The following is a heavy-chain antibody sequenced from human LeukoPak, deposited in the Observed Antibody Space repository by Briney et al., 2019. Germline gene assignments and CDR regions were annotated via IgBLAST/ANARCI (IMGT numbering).Heavy chain of an antibody. CDR3: AKDSEAYYYGSGSFDY. CDR2: ISWNSGTI. V-gene: IGHV3-9*01. CDR1: GFTFDDYA. D-gene: IGHD3-10*01. J-gene: IGHJ4*02. Sequence: GGSLRLSCAASGFTFDDYAMHWVRQAPGKGLEWVSGISWNSGTIGYADSVKGRFTISRDNAKNSLYLQMNSLRAEDTALYYCAKDSEAYYYGSGSFDYWGQGTLVTVSS.